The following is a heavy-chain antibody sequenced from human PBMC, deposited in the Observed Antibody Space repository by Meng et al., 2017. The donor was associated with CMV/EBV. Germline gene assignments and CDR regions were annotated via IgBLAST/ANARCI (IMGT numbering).Heavy chain of an antibody. V-gene: IGHV4-61*01. CDR1: GGSVSSGSYY. D-gene: IGHD2-2*01. Sequence: SETLSLTCTVSGGSVSSGSYYWSWIRQPPGKGLEWIGYIYYSGSTNYNPSLKSRVTISVDTSKNQFSLKLSSVTAADTAVYYCARVVKACSSTSCLQYDYYGMDVWGQGTTVTVSS. J-gene: IGHJ6*02. CDR2: IYYSGST. CDR3: ARVVKACSSTSCLQYDYYGMDV.